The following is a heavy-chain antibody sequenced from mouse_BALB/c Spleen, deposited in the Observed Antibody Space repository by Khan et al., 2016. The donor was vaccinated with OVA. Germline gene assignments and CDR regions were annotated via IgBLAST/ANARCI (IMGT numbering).Heavy chain of an antibody. D-gene: IGHD6-1*01. V-gene: IGHV1-7*01. CDR2: INPSTGYT. J-gene: IGHJ2*01. CDR3: AREGPLYDFDY. CDR1: GYTFINYW. Sequence: QVQLQQSGAELAKPGASVKMSCKASGYTFINYWILWVKQRSGQGLEWIGYINPSTGYTEYNQNFKDKATLTVDKSPSTAYMQLSSLKSEDSAVYYCAREGPLYDFDYWGQGTTLTVSS.